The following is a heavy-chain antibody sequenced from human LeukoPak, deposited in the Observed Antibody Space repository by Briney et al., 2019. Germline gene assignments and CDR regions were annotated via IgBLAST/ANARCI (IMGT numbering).Heavy chain of an antibody. CDR2: ISSSGSTI. D-gene: IGHD2-2*01. Sequence: PGGSLRLSCAASGFTFSDYYMSWIRQAPGKGLEWVSYISSSGSTIYYADSVKGRFTISRDNAKNSLYLQMNSLRAEDTAVYYCARDRWGYCSSTSCYFFDYWGQGTLVTVSS. V-gene: IGHV3-11*01. CDR1: GFTFSDYY. J-gene: IGHJ4*02. CDR3: ARDRWGYCSSTSCYFFDY.